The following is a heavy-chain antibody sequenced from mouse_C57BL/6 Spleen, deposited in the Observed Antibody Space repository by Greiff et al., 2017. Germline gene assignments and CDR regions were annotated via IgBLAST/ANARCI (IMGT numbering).Heavy chain of an antibody. CDR1: GFTFSDYG. V-gene: IGHV5-17*01. CDR2: ISSGSSTI. D-gene: IGHD2-4*01. CDR3: ARPYYDYDPFAY. Sequence: EVQGVESGGGLVKPGGSLKLSCAASGFTFSDYGMHWVRQAPEKGLEWVAYISSGSSTIYYADTVKGRFTISRDNAKNTLFLQMTSLRSEDTAMYYCARPYYDYDPFAYWGQGTLVTVSA. J-gene: IGHJ3*01.